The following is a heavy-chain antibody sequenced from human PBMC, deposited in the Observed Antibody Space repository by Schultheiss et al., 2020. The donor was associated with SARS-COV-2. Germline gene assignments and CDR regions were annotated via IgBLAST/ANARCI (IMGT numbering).Heavy chain of an antibody. D-gene: IGHD6-13*01. CDR2: IYTSGST. CDR3: ARGYSSSSYGMDV. V-gene: IGHV4-38-2*02. CDR1: GFSISSGYY. J-gene: IGHJ6*02. Sequence: SETLSLTCTVSGFSISSGYYWGWIRQPPGKGLEWIGRIYTSGSTNYNPSLKSRVTMSVDTSKNQFSLKLSSVTAADTAVYYCARGYSSSSYGMDVWGQGTTVTVSS.